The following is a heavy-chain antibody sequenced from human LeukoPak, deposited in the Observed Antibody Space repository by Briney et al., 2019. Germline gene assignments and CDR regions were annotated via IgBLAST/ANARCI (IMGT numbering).Heavy chain of an antibody. CDR1: GFTFSTYA. CDR3: ANWIGSSSRDY. Sequence: GGSLKLSCAASGFTFSTYAMTWVRQAPGKGLEWVSGIKSNGDEIYYADSVRGRFTISRDNSNNALYLQMDSLRTEDTAVYYCANWIGSSSRDYWGQGTLVTVSS. V-gene: IGHV3-23*01. CDR2: IKSNGDEI. J-gene: IGHJ4*02. D-gene: IGHD6-6*01.